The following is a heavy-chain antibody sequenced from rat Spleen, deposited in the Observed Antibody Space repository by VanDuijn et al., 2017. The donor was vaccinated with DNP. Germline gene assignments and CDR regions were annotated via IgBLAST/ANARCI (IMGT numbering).Heavy chain of an antibody. CDR1: GFTFSTYD. J-gene: IGHJ2*01. CDR3: ARWGGDYFDY. V-gene: IGHV5-22*01. Sequence: EVQLVESGGGLVQPGRSLKLSCAASGFTFSTYDMTWVRQAPARGLEWVASISYEGSSTYYRDSVKGRFAISRNNAESTLYLQMNSLRSEDMATYYCARWGGDYFDYWGQGVMVTVSS. CDR2: ISYEGSST.